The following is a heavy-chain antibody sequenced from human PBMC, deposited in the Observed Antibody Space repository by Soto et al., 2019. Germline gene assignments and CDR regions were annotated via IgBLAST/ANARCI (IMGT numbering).Heavy chain of an antibody. CDR3: ARGVGGTTSLKLQF. CDR2: ISAYNGDT. CDR1: GYTFITYG. D-gene: IGHD1-7*01. V-gene: IGHV1-18*01. J-gene: IGHJ4*02. Sequence: QVQLVQSGAEVKKPGASVKVSCKASGYTFITYGVTWVRQAPGQGLEWMGWISAYNGDTNYAQNLQGRVTMTTDTSTTTAYMELRSLRSDDTAVYYGARGVGGTTSLKLQFWVQGTLVTGSS.